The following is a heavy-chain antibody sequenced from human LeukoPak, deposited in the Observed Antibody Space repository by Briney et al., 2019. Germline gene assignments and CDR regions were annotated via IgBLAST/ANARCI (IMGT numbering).Heavy chain of an antibody. J-gene: IGHJ2*01. V-gene: IGHV1-8*01. CDR3: AREGATTAPFDL. CDR1: GYTFTSYD. D-gene: IGHD1-1*01. CDR2: MNPNSGNT. Sequence: ASVKVSCKASGYTFTSYDINWVRQATGQGLEWMGWMNPNSGNTGYAQKFQGRVTMTRNTSISTAYMELSSLRSEDTAVYYCAREGATTAPFDLWGRGTLVTVSS.